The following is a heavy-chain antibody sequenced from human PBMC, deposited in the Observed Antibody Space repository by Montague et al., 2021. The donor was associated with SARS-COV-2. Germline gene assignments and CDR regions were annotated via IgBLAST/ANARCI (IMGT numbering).Heavy chain of an antibody. V-gene: IGHV4-31*03. CDR3: ARQRMGSATIFGVVMQVRCFDS. J-gene: IGHJ5*01. D-gene: IGHD3-3*01. Sequence: TLSLTCTVSGGSISSGGYYWGWIRQPPGKGLEWIGYIYYSGSTYYNPSLKSRVTISVDTSKNQFSLKLSSVTAADTAVYYCARQRMGSATIFGVVMQVRCFDSWGQGTLVTVSS. CDR2: IYYSGST. CDR1: GGSISSGGYY.